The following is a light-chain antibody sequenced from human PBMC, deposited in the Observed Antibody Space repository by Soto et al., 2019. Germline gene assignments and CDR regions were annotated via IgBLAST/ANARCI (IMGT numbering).Light chain of an antibody. CDR2: EVS. CDR3: TSYTSSGPV. CDR1: SSDVGGYNY. Sequence: QSVLTQPASVSGSPGQSITISCTGTSSDVGGYNYVSWYQQHPGNAPKLLIFEVSNRPSGVSDRFSGSKSGNTASLTISGLQAGDEADYYCTSYTSSGPVFGGGTKLNVL. V-gene: IGLV2-14*03. J-gene: IGLJ3*02.